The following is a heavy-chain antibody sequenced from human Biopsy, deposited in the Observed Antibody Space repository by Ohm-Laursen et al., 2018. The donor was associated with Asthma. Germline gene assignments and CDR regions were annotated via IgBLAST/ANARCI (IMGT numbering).Heavy chain of an antibody. CDR3: ARGVDRVTGLLDHFDS. CDR2: VYYSGST. V-gene: IGHV4-59*07. D-gene: IGHD2-21*02. J-gene: IGHJ4*02. Sequence: SDTLSLTWAVSGGSINNFYWSWIRQPPGKRLESIGHVYYSGSTNYNPSLKSRVTISIDASKNQFSLKLTSVTAADTAVYYCARGVDRVTGLLDHFDSWGQGTLVTVSS. CDR1: GGSINNFY.